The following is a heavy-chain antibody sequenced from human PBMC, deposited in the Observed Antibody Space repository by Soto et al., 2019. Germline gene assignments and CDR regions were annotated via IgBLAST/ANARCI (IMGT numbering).Heavy chain of an antibody. V-gene: IGHV1-69*02. J-gene: IGHJ6*02. CDR1: GGTFSSYT. CDR3: ASLYYGSGSYPPYYYYGMDV. CDR2: IIPILGIA. Sequence: QVQLVQSGAEVKKPGSSVKVSCKASGGTFSSYTISWVRQAPGQGLEWMGRIIPILGIANYAQKFQGRVTITADKSTSTXYXXLSSLRSEDTAVYYCASLYYGSGSYPPYYYYGMDVWGQGTTVTVSS. D-gene: IGHD3-10*01.